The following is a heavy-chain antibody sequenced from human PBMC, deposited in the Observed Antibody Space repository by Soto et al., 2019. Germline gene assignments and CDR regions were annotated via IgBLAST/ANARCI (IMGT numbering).Heavy chain of an antibody. CDR3: ERDNGSGSIDY. CDR1: GFTFSSYW. CDR2: IKQDGGEK. Sequence: PGGSLRLSCAASGFTFSSYWMSWVRQAPGKGLEWVANIKQDGGEKYYVDSVKGRFTISRDNAKNSMYLQMNSLRAEDTAVYYRERDNGSGSIDYCGQGTLVTVSA. D-gene: IGHD3-10*01. V-gene: IGHV3-7*01. J-gene: IGHJ4*02.